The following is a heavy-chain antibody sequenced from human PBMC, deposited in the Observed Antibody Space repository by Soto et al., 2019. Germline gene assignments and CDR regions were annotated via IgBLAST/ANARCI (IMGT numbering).Heavy chain of an antibody. V-gene: IGHV5-51*01. CDR1: GYSFTSYW. D-gene: IGHD3-22*01. CDR2: IYPGDSYT. CDR3: ARRLYYHDSSGYSYDAFDI. J-gene: IGHJ3*02. Sequence: GESLKISCKGSGYSFTSYWIGWVRQMPGKGLEWMGIIYPGDSYTNYSPSFQGHVTISADKSTSTAYLQWSSLKASDTAMYYCARRLYYHDSSGYSYDAFDIWGQGTMVTVSS.